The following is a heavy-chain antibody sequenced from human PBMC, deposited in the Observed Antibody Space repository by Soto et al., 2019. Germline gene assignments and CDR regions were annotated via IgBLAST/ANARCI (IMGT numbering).Heavy chain of an antibody. CDR2: IYYSGST. Sequence: SETLSLTCTVSGGSISSSSYYWGWIRQPPEKGLEWIGSIYYSGSTYYNPSLKSRVTISVDTSKNQFSLKLSSVTAADTAVYYCATKGGWNQNDYWGQGTLVTVSS. V-gene: IGHV4-39*01. CDR1: GGSISSSSYY. J-gene: IGHJ4*02. CDR3: ATKGGWNQNDY. D-gene: IGHD1-1*01.